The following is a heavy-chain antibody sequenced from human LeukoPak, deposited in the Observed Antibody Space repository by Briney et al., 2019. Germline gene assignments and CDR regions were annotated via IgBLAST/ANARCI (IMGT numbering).Heavy chain of an antibody. CDR2: ISGSGGST. CDR3: AKEAHYYDSSGYQYYYYGMDV. D-gene: IGHD3-22*01. J-gene: IGHJ6*02. V-gene: IGHV3-23*01. CDR1: GFTFSSYA. Sequence: PGGSLRLSCAASGFTFSSYAMSWVRQAPGKGLEWVSAISGSGGSTYYADSVKGRFTISRDNSKNTLYLQMNSLRAEDTAVYYCAKEAHYYDSSGYQYYYYGMDVWGQGTTVTVSS.